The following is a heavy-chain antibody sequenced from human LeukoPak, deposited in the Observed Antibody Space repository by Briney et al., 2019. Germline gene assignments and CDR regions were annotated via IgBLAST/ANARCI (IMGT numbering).Heavy chain of an antibody. D-gene: IGHD2-2*02. J-gene: IGHJ4*02. Sequence: GGSLRLSCAASGFTFSTYSMNWVRQAPGKGLEWISYISSSSTSIYYADSVKGRFTISRDNAKNSLYLQMNSLRAEDTAVYYSAKLGYCSSISCYILDYWGQGTLATVSS. CDR1: GFTFSTYS. CDR2: ISSSSTSI. V-gene: IGHV3-48*01. CDR3: AKLGYCSSISCYILDY.